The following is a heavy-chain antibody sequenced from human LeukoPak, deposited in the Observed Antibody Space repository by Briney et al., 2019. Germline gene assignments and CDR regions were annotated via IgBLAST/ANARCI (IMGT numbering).Heavy chain of an antibody. CDR3: ARDSRIAVAGNYYYYGMDV. Sequence: SETLSLTCTVSGGSISNYYWSWIRQPPGKGLEWIGYIYYSGSTNYNPSLKSRVTISVDTSKNQFSLKLSSVTAADTAVYYCARDSRIAVAGNYYYYGMDVWGQGTTVTVSS. J-gene: IGHJ6*02. CDR1: GGSISNYY. CDR2: IYYSGST. V-gene: IGHV4-59*01. D-gene: IGHD6-19*01.